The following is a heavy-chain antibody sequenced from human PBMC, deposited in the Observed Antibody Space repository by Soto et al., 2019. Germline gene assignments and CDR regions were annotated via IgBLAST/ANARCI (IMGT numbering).Heavy chain of an antibody. CDR3: ARAAVGPPGSPEGGYSYGMDV. D-gene: IGHD3-10*01. J-gene: IGHJ6*02. Sequence: QVQLQESGPGLVKPSQTLSLTCTVSGGSISSGGYYWSWIRQHPGKGLEWIGYIYYSGSTYYNPSPKSRVTISVGTTKNQFSLKLRSATAADTAVYYGARAAVGPPGSPEGGYSYGMDVWGQGTTVTVSS. V-gene: IGHV4-31*03. CDR2: IYYSGST. CDR1: GGSISSGGYY.